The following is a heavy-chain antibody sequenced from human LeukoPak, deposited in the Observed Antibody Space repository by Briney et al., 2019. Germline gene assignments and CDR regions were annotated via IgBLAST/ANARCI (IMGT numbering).Heavy chain of an antibody. CDR1: GGSISSYY. CDR2: IYYSGST. CDR3: TRGTAVYGGNSPYYFDY. V-gene: IGHV4-59*01. Sequence: SETLSLTCTVSGGSISSYYWSWIRQPPGKGLEWIGYIYYSGSTNYNPSLKIRVSISVDTSKNQFSLKLTSVSTADTAVYYCTRGTAVYGGNSPYYFDYWGQGTLVTVSS. J-gene: IGHJ4*02. D-gene: IGHD4-23*01.